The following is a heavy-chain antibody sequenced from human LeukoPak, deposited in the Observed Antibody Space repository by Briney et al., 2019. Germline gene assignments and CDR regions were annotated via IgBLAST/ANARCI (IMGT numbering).Heavy chain of an antibody. D-gene: IGHD2-2*01. Sequence: GGSLRLSCAASGSTFSGSWMHWVRQAPGKGLVWLSRIKPDGTYTSYADFVKGRFTISRDNAKKSLYLQMNSLRAEDTALYHCARGGYCSSSSCERGAFDIWGQGTMVTVSS. CDR3: ARGGYCSSSSCERGAFDI. CDR2: IKPDGTYT. CDR1: GSTFSGSW. V-gene: IGHV3-74*01. J-gene: IGHJ3*02.